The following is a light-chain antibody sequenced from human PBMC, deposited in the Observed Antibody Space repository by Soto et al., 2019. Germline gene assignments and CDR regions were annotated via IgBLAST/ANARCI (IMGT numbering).Light chain of an antibody. CDR1: QSIGRW. Sequence: GDRVTITCRASQSIGRWLAWYQQKPGKAPKFLIYDASSLEPGVPSRFGGSGSGSEFTLTISSLQPDDFATYYCQQYDSSSPTFGQGTKVEVK. V-gene: IGKV1-5*01. CDR2: DAS. CDR3: QQYDSSSPT. J-gene: IGKJ1*01.